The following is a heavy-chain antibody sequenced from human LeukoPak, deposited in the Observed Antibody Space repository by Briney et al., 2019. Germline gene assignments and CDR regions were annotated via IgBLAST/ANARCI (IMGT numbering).Heavy chain of an antibody. CDR2: IYST. D-gene: IGHD2-15*01. CDR3: ARVGYCSGGNCYIDY. V-gene: IGHV4-4*07. J-gene: IGHJ4*02. Sequence: SETLSLTCTVSGGSISSYSWSWIRQPAGKGLEWIGRIYSTNYNPSLKSRVTISVDTSKNQFSLKLSSVTAADTAVYYCARVGYCSGGNCYIDYWGQGTLVTVSS. CDR1: GGSISSYS.